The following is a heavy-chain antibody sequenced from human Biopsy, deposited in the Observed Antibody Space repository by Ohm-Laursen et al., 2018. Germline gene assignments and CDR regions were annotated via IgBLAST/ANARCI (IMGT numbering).Heavy chain of an antibody. CDR2: INGYSIST. CDR3: TTDRTGRALFDN. Sequence: SVKVSCKVSGHTLTNPDISWVRQAPGQGLERLGWINGYSISTNYAPKFQGRIIMTTDTSTSTVYMELRSLRSDDTAMYYCTTDRTGRALFDNWGQGSLVTVSS. D-gene: IGHD3/OR15-3a*01. V-gene: IGHV1-18*01. J-gene: IGHJ4*02. CDR1: GHTLTNPD.